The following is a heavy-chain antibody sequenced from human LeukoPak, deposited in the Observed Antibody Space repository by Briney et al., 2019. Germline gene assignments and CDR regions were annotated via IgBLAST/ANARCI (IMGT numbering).Heavy chain of an antibody. V-gene: IGHV4-61*02. CDR3: ARLINYYDSSGFNWFDP. CDR1: GGSISSGSYY. J-gene: IGHJ5*02. CDR2: IYTSGST. D-gene: IGHD3-22*01. Sequence: SETLSLTCTVSGGSISSGSYYWSWIRQPAGKGLEWIGRIYTSGSTNYDPSLKSRVTISVDTSKNQFSLKLSSVTAADTAVYYCARLINYYDSSGFNWFDPWGQGTLVTVSS.